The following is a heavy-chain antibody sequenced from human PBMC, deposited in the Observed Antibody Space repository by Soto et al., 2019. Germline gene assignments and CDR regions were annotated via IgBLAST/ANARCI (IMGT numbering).Heavy chain of an antibody. Sequence: GASVKVSCKASGYSFTSYAMHWVRQAPGQRLEWMGWINAGNGNTKYSQKFQGRVTITRDTSASTAYMELSSLRSEDTAVYYCAISCTVPAAIGYSGQAPLVTVFS. D-gene: IGHD2-2*02. CDR3: AISCTVPAAIGY. CDR1: GYSFTSYA. J-gene: IGHJ4*02. V-gene: IGHV1-3*01. CDR2: INAGNGNT.